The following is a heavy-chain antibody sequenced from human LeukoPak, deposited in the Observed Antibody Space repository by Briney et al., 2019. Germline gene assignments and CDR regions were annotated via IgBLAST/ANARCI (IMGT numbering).Heavy chain of an antibody. D-gene: IGHD3-22*01. CDR1: GGSISNSNW. V-gene: IGHV4-4*02. CDR3: ARGDSSGYYYFDY. J-gene: IGHJ4*02. CDR2: IYHTGST. Sequence: SETLSLTFAVSGGSISNSNWWSWVRQPPGKGLVWIGQIYHTGSTNYNPSLKSRVTVSIDKSKNQFSLKLSSVTAADTAVYYCARGDSSGYYYFDYWGQGTLVTVSS.